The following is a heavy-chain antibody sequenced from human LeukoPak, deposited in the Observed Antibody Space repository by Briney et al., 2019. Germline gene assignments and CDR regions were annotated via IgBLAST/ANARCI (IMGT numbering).Heavy chain of an antibody. J-gene: IGHJ5*02. CDR3: ARDRGYSSGFFDN. CDR2: ISSIGDST. Sequence: PGGSLRLSCAASGFFFSSYAMSWVRQAPGKGLEWVSTISSIGDSTYYAGSVRGRFTIARDNSERRLFLQMKSPKADDTAVYYCARDRGYSSGFFDNWGQGIPVTVSS. V-gene: IGHV3-23*01. CDR1: GFFFSSYA. D-gene: IGHD6-19*01.